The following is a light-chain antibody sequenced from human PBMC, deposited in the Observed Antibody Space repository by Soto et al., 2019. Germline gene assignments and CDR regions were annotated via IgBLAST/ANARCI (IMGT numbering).Light chain of an antibody. CDR3: GTWDSSLSAEV. Sequence: QSVLTQPPSVSAAPGQKVTISCSGSNSNIGNNYVSWYQQLPGTAPKLLIYDNDVRPSGIPDRFSGSKSGTSATLGITGLQTGDEADYYCGTWDSSLSAEVFGGGTQLTVL. J-gene: IGLJ2*01. CDR2: DND. V-gene: IGLV1-51*01. CDR1: NSNIGNNY.